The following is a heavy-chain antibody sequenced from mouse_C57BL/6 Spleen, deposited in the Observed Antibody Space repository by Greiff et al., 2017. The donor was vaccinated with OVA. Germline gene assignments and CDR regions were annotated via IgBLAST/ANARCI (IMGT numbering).Heavy chain of an antibody. D-gene: IGHD1-1*01. CDR1: GYTFTSYW. CDR3: ARGDGSSLDFDY. J-gene: IGHJ2*01. V-gene: IGHV1-50*01. Sequence: QVQLQQPGAELVKPGASVKLSCKASGYTFTSYWMQWVKQRPGQGLEWIGEIDPSDSYTNYNQKFKGKATLTVDTSSSTAYMQLSSLTSEDSAVYYCARGDGSSLDFDYWGQGTTLTVSS. CDR2: IDPSDSYT.